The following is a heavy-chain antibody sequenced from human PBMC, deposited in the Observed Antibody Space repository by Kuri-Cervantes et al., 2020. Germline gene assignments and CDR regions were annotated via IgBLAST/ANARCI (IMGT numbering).Heavy chain of an antibody. CDR3: ARVRAYYYDY. Sequence: GESLKISCAASGFTFSSYSMNWVRQAPGKGLEWVSSISSSSSYIYYADSVKGRFTISRDNAKNSLYLQMNSLRAEDTAVYYCARVRAYYYDYWGQGTLVTVSS. CDR2: ISSSSSYI. V-gene: IGHV3-21*01. J-gene: IGHJ4*02. CDR1: GFTFSSYS.